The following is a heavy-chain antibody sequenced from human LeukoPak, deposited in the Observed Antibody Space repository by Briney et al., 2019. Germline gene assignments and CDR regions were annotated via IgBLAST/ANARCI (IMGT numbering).Heavy chain of an antibody. D-gene: IGHD5-24*01. V-gene: IGHV1-3*01. J-gene: IGHJ4*02. Sequence: ASVKVSCKASGYTFTSYAMHWVRQVPGQRLEWMGWINAGNGNTKYSQKFQGRVTITADKSTSTAYMELSSLRSEDTAVYYCARVGRLDGYTQGNYFDYWGQGTLVTVSS. CDR3: ARVGRLDGYTQGNYFDY. CDR1: GYTFTSYA. CDR2: INAGNGNT.